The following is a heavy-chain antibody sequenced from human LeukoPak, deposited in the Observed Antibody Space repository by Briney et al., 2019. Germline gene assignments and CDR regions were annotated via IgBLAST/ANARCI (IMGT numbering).Heavy chain of an antibody. J-gene: IGHJ4*02. CDR2: TSYDGPFK. CDR1: GFTFTNYA. CDR3: AKGGYSQWLTYFDY. D-gene: IGHD6-19*01. Sequence: PGGSLRLSCAASGFTFTNYAFHWVRQAPGEGLEGVAVTSYDGPFKIYADSVRGRFTISRDHSKNTLYLQMNSLRTEDTAVYYCAKGGYSQWLTYFDYWGQGTLVTVSS. V-gene: IGHV3-30-3*01.